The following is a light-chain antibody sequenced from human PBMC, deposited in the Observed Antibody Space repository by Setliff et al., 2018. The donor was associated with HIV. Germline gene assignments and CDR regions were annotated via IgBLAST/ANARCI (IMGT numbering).Light chain of an antibody. V-gene: IGLV2-14*02. Sequence: QSALTQPASVSGSPGQSITISCTGTSSDIGTYNLVSWYQQHPGKAPKVIIYGVTKRSSGVSNRFSGSKAGTTASLTISGLQAEDEADYYCSSYTSTSAYVFGTGTKVTVL. CDR2: GVT. CDR1: SSDIGTYNL. J-gene: IGLJ1*01. CDR3: SSYTSTSAYV.